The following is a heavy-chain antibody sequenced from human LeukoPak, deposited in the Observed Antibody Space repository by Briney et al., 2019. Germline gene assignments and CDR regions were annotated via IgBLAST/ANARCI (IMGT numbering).Heavy chain of an antibody. CDR1: GGSFSGYY. CDR3: ARVVYSSSWYHGYYYYMDV. Sequence: PSETLSLTCAVYGGSFSGYYWSWIRQPPGKGLEWIGEINHSGSTNYNPSLKSRVTISVDTSKNQFSLKLSSVTAADTAVYYCARVVYSSSWYHGYYYYMDVWGKGTTVTISS. J-gene: IGHJ6*03. V-gene: IGHV4-34*01. CDR2: INHSGST. D-gene: IGHD6-13*01.